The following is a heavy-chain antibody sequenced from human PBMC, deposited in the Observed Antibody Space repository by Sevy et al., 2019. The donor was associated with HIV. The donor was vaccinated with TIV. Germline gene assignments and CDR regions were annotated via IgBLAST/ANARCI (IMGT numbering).Heavy chain of an antibody. CDR1: GGTFSSYA. CDR2: IIPIFGTA. V-gene: IGHV1-69*13. D-gene: IGHD3-10*01. CDR3: ARDRPDYYGSGSYLV. Sequence: ASVKVSCKASGGTFSSYAISWVRQAPGQGLEWMGGIIPIFGTANYAQKFQGRVTITEDESTSTAYMELSSLGSEDTAVYYCARDRPDYYGSGSYLVWGQGTLVTVSS. J-gene: IGHJ4*02.